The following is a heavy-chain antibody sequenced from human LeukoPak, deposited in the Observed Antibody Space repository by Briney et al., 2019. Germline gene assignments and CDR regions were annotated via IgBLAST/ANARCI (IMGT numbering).Heavy chain of an antibody. Sequence: GASVKVSCKTSGYTFADYYMHWVRQAPGQGLEWMGWINPYSGGTNYAQKFRGRVTMTRDTSISTAYMELSRLRSDDTAMYYCAREPAADPGTGWSYFDYWGQGTLVTVSS. D-gene: IGHD6-19*01. CDR2: INPYSGGT. CDR3: AREPAADPGTGWSYFDY. J-gene: IGHJ4*02. V-gene: IGHV1-2*02. CDR1: GYTFADYY.